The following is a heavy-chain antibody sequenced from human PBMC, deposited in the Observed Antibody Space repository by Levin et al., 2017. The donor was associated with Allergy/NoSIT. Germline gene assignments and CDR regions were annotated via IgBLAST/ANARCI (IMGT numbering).Heavy chain of an antibody. J-gene: IGHJ6*02. D-gene: IGHD1-1*01. V-gene: IGHV3-7*01. Sequence: GESLKISCAASGFTFSSYWMSWVRQAPGKGLEWVANIKQDGSEKYYVDSVKGRFTISRDNAKNSLYLQMNSLRAEDTAVYYCARESPSDGTPNYYYYGMDVWGQGTTVTVSS. CDR3: ARESPSDGTPNYYYYGMDV. CDR1: GFTFSSYW. CDR2: IKQDGSEK.